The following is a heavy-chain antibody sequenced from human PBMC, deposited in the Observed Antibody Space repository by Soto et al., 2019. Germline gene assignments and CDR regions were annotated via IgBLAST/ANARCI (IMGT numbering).Heavy chain of an antibody. J-gene: IGHJ4*02. CDR1: GFSLSTSGVG. CDR2: IYWDDDK. D-gene: IGHD6-13*01. V-gene: IGHV2-5*02. Sequence: GSGPTLVNPTQTLTLTCTFSGFSLSTSGVGVGWIRQPPGKALEWLALIYWDDDKRCSPPLKSRLTITKDTSKNQVVLTMTNMDPVDTATYYCAHRRDTAAGTYFDYCGQGTLVTVSS. CDR3: AHRRDTAAGTYFDY.